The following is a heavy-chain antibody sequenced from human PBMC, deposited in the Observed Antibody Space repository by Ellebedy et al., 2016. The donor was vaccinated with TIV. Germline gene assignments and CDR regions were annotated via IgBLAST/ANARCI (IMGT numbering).Heavy chain of an antibody. J-gene: IGHJ4*02. CDR3: ARAKVVASYYFDY. V-gene: IGHV3-7*02. D-gene: IGHD2-15*01. CDR1: GFTFSGYW. CDR2: IKPDGSEK. Sequence: GESLKISCAASGFTFSGYWISWARQAPGKGLEWVANIKPDGSEKYYVDSVKGRFTVSRDNAKNSVYLQMNSLRAEDTAVYYCARAKVVASYYFDYWGQGTLVTVSS.